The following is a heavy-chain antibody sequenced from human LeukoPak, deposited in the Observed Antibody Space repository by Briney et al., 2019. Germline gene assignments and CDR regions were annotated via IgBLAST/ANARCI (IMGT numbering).Heavy chain of an antibody. CDR2: INSDGSTT. CDR3: ARDDAAAGTPFDY. J-gene: IGHJ4*02. Sequence: PGGSLRLSCAASGFTFSSNWMYWVRHAPGKGLVWVSRINSDGSTTSYVDSVKGRFTISRDNAKSTLYLQMNSLRAEDTAVYYCARDDAAAGTPFDYRGQGTLVTVSS. D-gene: IGHD6-13*01. V-gene: IGHV3-74*01. CDR1: GFTFSSNW.